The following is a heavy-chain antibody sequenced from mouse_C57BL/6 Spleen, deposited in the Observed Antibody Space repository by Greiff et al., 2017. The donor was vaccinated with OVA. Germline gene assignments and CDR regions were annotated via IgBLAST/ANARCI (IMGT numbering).Heavy chain of an antibody. V-gene: IGHV1-42*01. J-gene: IGHJ2*01. CDR3: ARLGDVHYFDC. CDR1: GYSFTGYY. D-gene: IGHD4-1*01. Sequence: VQLQQSGPELVKPGASVKISCKASGYSFTGYYMNWVKQSPEKSLEWIGEINPSTGGTTSNQKFKAKATLTVDKSSSTAYMQLKSLTSEDSAVDYCARLGDVHYFDCWGQGTTLTVSS. CDR2: INPSTGGT.